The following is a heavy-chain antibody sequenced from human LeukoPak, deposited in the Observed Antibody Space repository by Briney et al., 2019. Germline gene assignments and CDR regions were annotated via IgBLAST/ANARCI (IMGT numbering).Heavy chain of an antibody. D-gene: IGHD3-16*02. Sequence: ASVKVSCKASGYTFTSYGISWVRQAPGQGLEWVGWISAYNGNTNYAQKLQGRVTMTTDTSTSTAYMELRSLRSDDTAVYYCARGSDYVWGSYRYPDYWGQGTLVTVSS. J-gene: IGHJ4*02. CDR2: ISAYNGNT. CDR3: ARGSDYVWGSYRYPDY. CDR1: GYTFTSYG. V-gene: IGHV1-18*01.